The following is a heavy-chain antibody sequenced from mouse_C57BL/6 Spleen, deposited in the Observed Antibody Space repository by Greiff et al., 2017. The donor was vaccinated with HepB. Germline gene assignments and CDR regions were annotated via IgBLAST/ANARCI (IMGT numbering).Heavy chain of an antibody. CDR1: GFTFSSYG. J-gene: IGHJ2*01. CDR3: ARQGIITTVDLGDFDY. D-gene: IGHD1-1*01. V-gene: IGHV5-6*02. CDR2: ISSGGSYT. Sequence: DVKLVESGGDLVKPGGSLKLSCAASGFTFSSYGMSWVRQTPDKRLEWVATISSGGSYTYYPDSVKGRFTISRDNAKNTLYLQMSSLKSEDTAMYYCARQGIITTVDLGDFDYWGQGTTLTVSS.